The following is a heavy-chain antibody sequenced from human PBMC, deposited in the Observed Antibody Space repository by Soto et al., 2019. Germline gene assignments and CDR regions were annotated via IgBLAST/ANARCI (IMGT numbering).Heavy chain of an antibody. V-gene: IGHV3-48*04. CDR3: ARMGPRPRRPNY. Sequence: GGSLRLSCAASGFTFSSYAMHWVRQAPGKGLECVSCISSSGTGTYYADSVKGRFTISRDNAKNSLYVEMNSLRVEDTAVYYCARMGPRPRRPNYSGQGTLLTLS. CDR1: GFTFSSYA. J-gene: IGHJ4*02. D-gene: IGHD6-6*01. CDR2: ISSSGTGT.